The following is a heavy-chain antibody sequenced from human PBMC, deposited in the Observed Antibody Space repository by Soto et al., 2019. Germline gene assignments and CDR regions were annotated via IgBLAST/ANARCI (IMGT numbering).Heavy chain of an antibody. V-gene: IGHV3-30*18. CDR3: AKDQNYYYYGMDV. Sequence: QVQLVESGGGVVQPGRSLRLSCAASGFTFSSYGMHWVRQAPGKGLEWVVVISYDGSNKYYADSVKGRFTISRDNSKNTLYLQMNSLRAEDTAVYYCAKDQNYYYYGMDVWGQGTTVTVSS. CDR1: GFTFSSYG. J-gene: IGHJ6*02. CDR2: ISYDGSNK.